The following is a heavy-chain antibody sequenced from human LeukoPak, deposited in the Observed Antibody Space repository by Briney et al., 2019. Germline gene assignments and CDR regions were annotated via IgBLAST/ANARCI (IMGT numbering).Heavy chain of an antibody. V-gene: IGHV4-39*07. J-gene: IGHJ4*02. CDR3: ARANRKHIVVVPAAIMREGFDY. CDR2: MHYSGNFYSGSA. CDR1: GGSISGSRYY. D-gene: IGHD2-2*01. Sequence: SETLSLTCTVSGGSISGSRYYWAWIRQPPGKGLEWIGSMHYSGNFYSGSAYYNPSLRSRVTISVDTSKNQFSLKLSSVTAADTAVYYCARANRKHIVVVPAAIMREGFDYWGQGTLVTVSS.